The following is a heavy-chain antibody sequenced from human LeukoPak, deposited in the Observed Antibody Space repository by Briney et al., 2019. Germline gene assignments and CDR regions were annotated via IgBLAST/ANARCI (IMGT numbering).Heavy chain of an antibody. J-gene: IGHJ4*02. CDR2: TYYSGST. CDR3: ARHGTVWTPDY. V-gene: IGHV4-39*01. CDR1: GGSISSSSYY. Sequence: SETLSLTCTVSGGSISSSSYYWGWIRQPPGKGLEWIGSTYYSGSTYYNPSLKSRVTISVDTSKNQFSLKLSSVTAADTAVYYCARHGTVWTPDYWGQGTLVTVSS. D-gene: IGHD1-26*01.